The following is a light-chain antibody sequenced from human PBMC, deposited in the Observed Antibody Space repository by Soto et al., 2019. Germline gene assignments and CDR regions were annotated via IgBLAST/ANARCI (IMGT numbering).Light chain of an antibody. CDR1: SSDIGAYNY. V-gene: IGLV2-8*01. Sequence: QSALTQPPSASGSPGQSVTISCTGTSSDIGAYNYVSWYQQHPGKVPKLMIYEVSKRPSGVPDRFSASKSGNTASLTVSGLQAEDEADYYCSSHGGANNFYLFGTGTKVTVL. CDR3: SSHGGANNFYL. J-gene: IGLJ1*01. CDR2: EVS.